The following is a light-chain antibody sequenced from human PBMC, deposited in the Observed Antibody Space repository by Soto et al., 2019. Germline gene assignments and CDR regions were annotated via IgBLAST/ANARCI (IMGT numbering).Light chain of an antibody. J-gene: IGLJ2*01. CDR3: SSFRSSSTPVV. Sequence: QSALTQPASVSGSPGQSITISCTGTSSDVGGYNYVSWYQQHPGKAPKLMIYDVSYRPSGVSNRFSGSKSGNTASLTISGLQAEDEADYYCSSFRSSSTPVVFGGGTKLT. V-gene: IGLV2-14*01. CDR2: DVS. CDR1: SSDVGGYNY.